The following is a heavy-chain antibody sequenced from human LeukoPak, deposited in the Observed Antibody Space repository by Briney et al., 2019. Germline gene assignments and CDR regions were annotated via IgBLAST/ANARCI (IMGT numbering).Heavy chain of an antibody. CDR3: ARQRYSSSWFDYFDY. J-gene: IGHJ4*02. CDR1: GYTFTSYG. D-gene: IGHD6-13*01. V-gene: IGHV1-18*01. CDR2: ISAYNGNT. Sequence: ASVKVSCKASGYTFTSYGISWVRQAPGQGLEWLEWISAYNGNTNYAQKLQGRVTMTTDTSTSTAYMELRSLRSDDTAVYYCARQRYSSSWFDYFDYWGQGTLVTVSS.